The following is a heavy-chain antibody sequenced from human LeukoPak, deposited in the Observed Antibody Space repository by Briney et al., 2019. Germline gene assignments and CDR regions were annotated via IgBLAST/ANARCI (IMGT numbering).Heavy chain of an antibody. CDR1: GGSISSYY. V-gene: IGHV4-59*01. CDR3: ARVFGVITPEIDY. D-gene: IGHD3-22*01. J-gene: IGHJ4*02. CDR2: IYYSGST. Sequence: PSETLSLTCTVSGGSISSYYWSWIRQPPGKGLEWIGYIYYSGSTNYNPSLKSRVTISVDTSKNQFSLKLSSVTAADTAVYYCARVFGVITPEIDYWGQGTLVTVSS.